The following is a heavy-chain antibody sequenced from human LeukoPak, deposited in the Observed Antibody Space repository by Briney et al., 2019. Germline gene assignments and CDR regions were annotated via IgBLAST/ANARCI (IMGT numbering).Heavy chain of an antibody. CDR3: ARAGRLSIFDY. J-gene: IGHJ4*02. CDR2: ISGSGGST. CDR1: GFTSSSYA. Sequence: GGSLRLSCAASGFTSSSYAMSWVRQAPGKGLEWVSAISGSGGSTYYADSVKGRFTISRDNSKNTLYLQMNSLRAEDTAVYYCARAGRLSIFDYWGQGTLVTVSS. V-gene: IGHV3-23*01. D-gene: IGHD2/OR15-2a*01.